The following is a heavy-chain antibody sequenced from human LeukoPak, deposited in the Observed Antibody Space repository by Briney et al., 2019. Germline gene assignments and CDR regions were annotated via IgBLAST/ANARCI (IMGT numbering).Heavy chain of an antibody. CDR2: ISVTGGST. V-gene: IGHV3-23*01. D-gene: IGHD2-2*01. Sequence: GGSLRLSCAASGFTFSSYAMSWVRQPPGKGLEWVSGISVTGGSTYYADSVKGRFTISRDNSKNTLYLQMNSLRAEDTAVYYCAKHPRIVVVPAATPFDYWGQGTLVTVSS. CDR1: GFTFSSYA. J-gene: IGHJ4*02. CDR3: AKHPRIVVVPAATPFDY.